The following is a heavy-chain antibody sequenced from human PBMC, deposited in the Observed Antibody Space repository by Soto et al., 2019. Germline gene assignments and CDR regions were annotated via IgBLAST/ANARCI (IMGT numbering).Heavy chain of an antibody. CDR1: GYTFTGYY. D-gene: IGHD1-26*01. V-gene: IGHV1-2*02. CDR2: ISPQTGGT. J-gene: IGHJ4*02. Sequence: QVQLVQSGAELKKPGASVKVSCQGSGYTFTGYYIHWVRQTPGQGPEWMGEISPQTGGTKYAQKYQCRVTMTRDTSITTVYMELSNLSPDDTDVYYCGRGRSGELVIFYWGQGTLVTVSS. CDR3: GRGRSGELVIFY.